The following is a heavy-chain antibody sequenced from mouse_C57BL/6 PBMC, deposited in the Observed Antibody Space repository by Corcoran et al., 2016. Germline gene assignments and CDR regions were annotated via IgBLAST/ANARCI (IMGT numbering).Heavy chain of an antibody. CDR2: INPNNGGT. D-gene: IGHD1-1*01. J-gene: IGHJ4*01. Sequence: EVQLQQSGPELVKPGASVKISCKASGYTFTDYYMNWVKQSHGKSLEWIGDINPNNGGTSYNQKFKGKATLTVDKSSSTAYMELRSLTSEDSAVYYCARELLTRVYARDYWGQGTSVTVSS. V-gene: IGHV1-26*01. CDR1: GYTFTDYY. CDR3: ARELLTRVYARDY.